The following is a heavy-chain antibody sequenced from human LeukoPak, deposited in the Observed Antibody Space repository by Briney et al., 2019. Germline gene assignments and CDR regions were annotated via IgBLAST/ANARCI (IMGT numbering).Heavy chain of an antibody. CDR2: MNPNSGNT. D-gene: IGHD3-9*01. V-gene: IGHV1-8*01. CDR3: ARRPSKYYDILTGYYRSEFDY. CDR1: GYTFTSYD. J-gene: IGHJ4*02. Sequence: ASVKVSCKASGYTFTSYDINWVRQATGQGLEWMGWMNPNSGNTGYAQKFQGRVTMTRNTSISTAYMELSSLRSEDTAVYYCARRPSKYYDILTGYYRSEFDYWGQGTLVTVTS.